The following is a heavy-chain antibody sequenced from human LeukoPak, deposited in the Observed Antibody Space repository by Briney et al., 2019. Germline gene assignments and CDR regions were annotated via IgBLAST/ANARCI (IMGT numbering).Heavy chain of an antibody. V-gene: IGHV4-39*01. CDR2: IYDSGST. CDR1: GGSIRSSYYY. CDR3: ARGGYFDGIDY. D-gene: IGHD3-9*01. J-gene: IGHJ4*02. Sequence: PSETLSLTCTVSGGSIRSSYYYWGWIRQPPGKGLEWIGSIYDSGSTYYNPSLKSRVTISVDTSKNQFSLKLNSVTAADTAVYYCARGGYFDGIDYWGQGTLVTVSS.